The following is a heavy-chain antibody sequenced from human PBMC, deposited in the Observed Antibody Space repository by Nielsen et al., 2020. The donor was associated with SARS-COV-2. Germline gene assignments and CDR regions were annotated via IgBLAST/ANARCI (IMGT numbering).Heavy chain of an antibody. Sequence: GESLKISCAASGFTFSSYAMHWVRQAPGKGLEWVAVISYDGSNKYYADSVKGRFTISRDNSKNTLYLQMNSLRAEDTAVYYCAKDYQPLHPRITGDFDYWGQGTLVTVSS. CDR2: ISYDGSNK. V-gene: IGHV3-30-3*01. CDR3: AKDYQPLHPRITGDFDY. D-gene: IGHD1-20*01. CDR1: GFTFSSYA. J-gene: IGHJ4*02.